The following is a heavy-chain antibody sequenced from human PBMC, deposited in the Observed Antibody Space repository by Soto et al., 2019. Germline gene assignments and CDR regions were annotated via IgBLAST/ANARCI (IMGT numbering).Heavy chain of an antibody. CDR2: ISGSGGST. J-gene: IGHJ6*02. D-gene: IGHD6-19*01. V-gene: IGHV3-23*01. Sequence: GGSLRLSCAASGFTFSSYAMGWVRQAPGKGLEWVSAISGSGGSTYYADSVKGRFTISRDNSKNTLYLQMNSLRAEDTAVYYCAKDQGIAVAGRDYYYYGMDVWGQGTTVTVS. CDR3: AKDQGIAVAGRDYYYYGMDV. CDR1: GFTFSSYA.